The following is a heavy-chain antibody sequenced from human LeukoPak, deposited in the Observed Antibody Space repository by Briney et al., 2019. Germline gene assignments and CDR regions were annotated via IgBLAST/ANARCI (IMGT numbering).Heavy chain of an antibody. V-gene: IGHV1-18*01. CDR2: ISTYNGNT. D-gene: IGHD3-3*01. CDR3: ARDTKSGYSNFDY. CDR1: GYTFTSYG. J-gene: IGHJ4*02. Sequence: ASVKVSCKASGYTFTSYGINWVRQAPGQGLEWMGWISTYNGNTKYAQKLQGRVTMTTDTSTSTAYMELRSLRSDDTAVYYCARDTKSGYSNFDYWGQRTLVTVSS.